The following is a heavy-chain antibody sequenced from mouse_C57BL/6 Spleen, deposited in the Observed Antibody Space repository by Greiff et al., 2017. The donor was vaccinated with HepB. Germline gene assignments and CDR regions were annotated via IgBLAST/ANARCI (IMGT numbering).Heavy chain of an antibody. Sequence: EVQLQQSGPGLVKPSQSLSLTCSVTGYSITSGYYWNWIRQFPGNKLEWMGYISYDGSNNYNPSLKNRISITRDTSKNQFFLKLNSVTTEDTATYYCASTPAWADYAMDYWGQGTSVTVSS. J-gene: IGHJ4*01. D-gene: IGHD4-1*01. CDR2: ISYDGSN. CDR1: GYSITSGYY. CDR3: ASTPAWADYAMDY. V-gene: IGHV3-6*01.